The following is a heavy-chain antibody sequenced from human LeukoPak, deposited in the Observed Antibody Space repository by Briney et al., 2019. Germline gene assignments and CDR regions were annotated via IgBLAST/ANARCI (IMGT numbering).Heavy chain of an antibody. CDR2: ISYDGSNK. J-gene: IGHJ4*02. CDR3: AREAQMVRGIYLVDY. Sequence: GGSLRLSCAASGFTFSSYAMHGVRQAPGKGLEWVAVISYDGSNKYYADSVKGRFTISRDNSKNTLYLQMNSLRAEDTAVYYCAREAQMVRGIYLVDYWGQGTLVTVSS. CDR1: GFTFSSYA. D-gene: IGHD3-10*01. V-gene: IGHV3-30-3*01.